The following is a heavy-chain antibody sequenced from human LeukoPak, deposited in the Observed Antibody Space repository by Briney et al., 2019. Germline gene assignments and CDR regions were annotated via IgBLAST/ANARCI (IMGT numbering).Heavy chain of an antibody. CDR3: ARDIVVVPAEDYYYGMDV. Sequence: LGASVKVSCKASGGTFSSYAISWVRQAPGQGLEWMGGIIPIFGTANYAQKFQGRVTITADESTSTAYMELSSLRSEDTAVYYCARDIVVVPAEDYYYGMDVWGRGTTVTVSS. V-gene: IGHV1-69*13. CDR2: IIPIFGTA. D-gene: IGHD2-2*01. CDR1: GGTFSSYA. J-gene: IGHJ6*02.